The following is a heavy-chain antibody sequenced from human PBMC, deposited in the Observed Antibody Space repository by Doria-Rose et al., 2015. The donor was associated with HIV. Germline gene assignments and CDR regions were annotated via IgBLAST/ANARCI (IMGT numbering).Heavy chain of an antibody. CDR1: GVSLSSPGMG. D-gene: IGHD6-13*01. V-gene: IGHV2-26*01. CDR3: ARIKSSRWYHKYYFDF. J-gene: IGHJ4*02. CDR2: IFSDDER. Sequence: QVTLKEFGPVLVKPTETLTLTCTVSGVSLSSPGMGVSWIRQPPGKALEWLANIFSDDERSYKASLKSRLTISRGTSKRQVVLTMTDMDPVDTATYYCARIKSSRWYHKYYFDFWGQGTLVIVSA.